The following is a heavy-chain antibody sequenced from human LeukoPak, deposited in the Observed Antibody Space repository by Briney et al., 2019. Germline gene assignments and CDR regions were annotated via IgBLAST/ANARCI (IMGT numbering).Heavy chain of an antibody. CDR3: ARGNYDSSGYYFVTDY. CDR1: GGSISSYY. D-gene: IGHD3-22*01. Sequence: SETLSLTCTVSGGSISSYYWSWIRQPPGKGLEWIGYIYYSGSTNYNPSLKSRVTISVDTSKNQFSRKLSSVTAADTAVYYCARGNYDSSGYYFVTDYWGQGTLVTVSS. CDR2: IYYSGST. V-gene: IGHV4-59*01. J-gene: IGHJ4*02.